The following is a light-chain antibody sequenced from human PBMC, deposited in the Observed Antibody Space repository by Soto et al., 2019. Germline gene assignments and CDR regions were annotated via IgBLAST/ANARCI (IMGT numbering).Light chain of an antibody. V-gene: IGKV3-20*01. J-gene: IGKJ4*01. CDR2: GAS. CDR3: QQYGSSPLT. CDR1: LSVSSNY. Sequence: EIVLTQSPGTLSLSPGERATLSCRASLSVSSNYVAWYQQKPGQAPRLPIYGASSRATGIPDRFSGSGSGTDFTLTIRRLEPEDFAVYYCQQYGSSPLTCGGGTKGDIK.